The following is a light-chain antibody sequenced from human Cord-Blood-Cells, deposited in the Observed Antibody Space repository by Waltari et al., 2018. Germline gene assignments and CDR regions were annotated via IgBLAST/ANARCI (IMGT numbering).Light chain of an antibody. CDR2: YDS. V-gene: IGLV3-21*04. Sequence: SHVLTQPPSVSVAPGKTARITCGGNNIGSKSVHWYQQKPGQAPVLVIYYDSDRPSGIPERFSGSNSGNTATLTISRVEAGDEADYYCQVWDSSSDHRVFGGGTKLTVL. J-gene: IGLJ3*02. CDR3: QVWDSSSDHRV. CDR1: NIGSKS.